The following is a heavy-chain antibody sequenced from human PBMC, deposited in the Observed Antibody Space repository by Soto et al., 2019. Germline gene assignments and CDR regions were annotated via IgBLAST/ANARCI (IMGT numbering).Heavy chain of an antibody. CDR3: ARVSGYCSSTSCSAGVRFDP. CDR1: GYTFTSYG. D-gene: IGHD2-2*01. Sequence: QVQLVQSGAEVKKPGASVKVSCKASGYTFTSYGISWVRQAPGQGLEWMGWISAYNGNTNYAQKLQGRVTMTTDTSTSTAYMELRSLRSDDTAVYYCARVSGYCSSTSCSAGVRFDPWGQGTLLTVSS. CDR2: ISAYNGNT. J-gene: IGHJ5*02. V-gene: IGHV1-18*01.